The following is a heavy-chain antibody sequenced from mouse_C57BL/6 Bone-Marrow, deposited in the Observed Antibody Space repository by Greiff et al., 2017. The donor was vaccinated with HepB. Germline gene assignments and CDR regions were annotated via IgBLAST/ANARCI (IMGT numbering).Heavy chain of an antibody. CDR3: ARDDYAPAY. CDR1: GYTFTSYW. D-gene: IGHD2-4*01. J-gene: IGHJ3*01. V-gene: IGHV1-64*01. Sequence: VQLQQPGAELVKPGASVKLSCKASGYTFTSYWMHWVKQRPGQGLEWIGMIHPNSGSTNYNEKFKSQATLTVDKSSSTAYMQLSSLTSEDSAVYYCARDDYAPAYWGQGTLVTVSA. CDR2: IHPNSGST.